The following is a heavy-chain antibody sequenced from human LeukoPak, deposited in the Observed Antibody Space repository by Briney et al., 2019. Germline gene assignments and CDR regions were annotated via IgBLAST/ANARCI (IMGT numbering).Heavy chain of an antibody. J-gene: IGHJ6*03. D-gene: IGHD6-13*01. CDR2: INHSGST. V-gene: IGHV4-34*01. CDR1: GGSFSGYY. CDR3: ARAGSSWYYYYYYTDV. Sequence: SETLSLTCAVYGGSFSGYYWSWIRQPPGKGLEWIGEINHSGSTNYNPSLKSRVTISVDTSKNQFSLKLSSVTAADTAVYYCARAGSSWYYYYYYTDVWGKGTTVTVSS.